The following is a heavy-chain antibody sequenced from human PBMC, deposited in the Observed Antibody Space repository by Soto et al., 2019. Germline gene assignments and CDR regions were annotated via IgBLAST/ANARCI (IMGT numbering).Heavy chain of an antibody. CDR3: AREGRMARYCSGGSCYPKARNWFDP. J-gene: IGHJ5*02. Sequence: PGGSLRLSCAASGFTFSSYAMHWVRQAPGKGLEWVAVISYDGSNKYYADSVKGRFTISRDNSKNTLYLQMNSLRAEDTAVYYCAREGRMARYCSGGSCYPKARNWFDPWGQGALVTVSS. D-gene: IGHD2-15*01. CDR2: ISYDGSNK. CDR1: GFTFSSYA. V-gene: IGHV3-30-3*01.